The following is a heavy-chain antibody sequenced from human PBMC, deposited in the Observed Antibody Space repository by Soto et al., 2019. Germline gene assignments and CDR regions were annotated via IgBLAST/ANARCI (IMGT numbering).Heavy chain of an antibody. V-gene: IGHV3-30-3*01. CDR2: ILHDGNNK. CDR3: ARDDEGGSYCDLGY. D-gene: IGHD3-10*01. CDR1: GFTFSNYI. J-gene: IGHJ4*02. Sequence: SLRLSCAASGFTFSNYIMHWVRQAPGKGLEWVAIILHDGNNKYYADSVKGRFTISRDNSKNTLYLQMNSLRTEDTAIYYCARDDEGGSYCDLGYWGQGTLVTGLL.